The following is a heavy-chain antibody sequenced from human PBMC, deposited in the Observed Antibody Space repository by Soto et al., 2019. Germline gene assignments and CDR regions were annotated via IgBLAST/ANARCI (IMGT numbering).Heavy chain of an antibody. J-gene: IGHJ1*01. Sequence: PGGSLRLSCAASAFTFSTYAMSRVRQAPGKGLEWVSAISGGGGGTHYADSVKGRFTISRDNSKNTVYLQMNSLRAEDTAVYYCAKGADDFHCNDHNLYYIYWWGKGTLVPISS. V-gene: IGHV3-23*01. CDR3: AKGADDFHCNDHNLYYIYW. D-gene: IGHD1-26*01. CDR2: ISGGGGGT. CDR1: AFTFSTYA.